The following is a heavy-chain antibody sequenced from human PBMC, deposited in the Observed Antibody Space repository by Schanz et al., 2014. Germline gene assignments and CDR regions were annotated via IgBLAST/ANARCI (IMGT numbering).Heavy chain of an antibody. CDR2: ISYSGRT. Sequence: QVQLQESGPGLVKPSQTLSLTCTVSGASISSRDFYWSWIRQFPGKGLEWIGYISYSGRTYYSPSLKSRLTMSVDTSKNQFSLRLSSVTAADTAIYYCAKTSVLYPWGYFDYWGQGTLVTVSS. V-gene: IGHV4-31*03. D-gene: IGHD2-8*01. CDR3: AKTSVLYPWGYFDY. J-gene: IGHJ4*02. CDR1: GASISSRDFY.